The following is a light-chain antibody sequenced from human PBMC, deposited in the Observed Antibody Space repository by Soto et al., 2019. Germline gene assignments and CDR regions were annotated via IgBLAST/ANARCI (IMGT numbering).Light chain of an antibody. V-gene: IGLV1-47*01. CDR1: SSNIGSNY. Sequence: QSVLTQPPSASVTPGQRVTISCSGSSSNIGSNYVYWYQQLPGTAPKLLIYRNNQRPSGVPDRFSGSKSGPSASLAISGLRSEDEADYYCAAWDDSLSGHVVFGGGTKLTVL. CDR3: AAWDDSLSGHVV. CDR2: RNN. J-gene: IGLJ2*01.